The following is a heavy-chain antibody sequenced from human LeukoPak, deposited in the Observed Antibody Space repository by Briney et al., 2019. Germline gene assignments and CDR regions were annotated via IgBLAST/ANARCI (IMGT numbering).Heavy chain of an antibody. J-gene: IGHJ4*02. CDR2: IRYDGSNK. CDR1: GFTFSSYG. Sequence: GGSLRLSCAASGFTFSSYGMHWVRQAPGKGLEWVAFIRYDGSNKYYADSVKGRFTISRDYSKNTLYLQMNSLRAEDTAVYYCAKDHPPYQLLYRELDYWGQGTLVTVSS. CDR3: AKDHPPYQLLYRELDY. V-gene: IGHV3-30*02. D-gene: IGHD2-2*02.